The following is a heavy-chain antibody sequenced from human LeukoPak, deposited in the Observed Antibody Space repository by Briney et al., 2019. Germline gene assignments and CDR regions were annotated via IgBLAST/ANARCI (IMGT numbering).Heavy chain of an antibody. J-gene: IGHJ4*02. CDR1: GFTFSGSA. Sequence: GGSLKLSCAASGFTFSGSAMHWVRQASGKGLEWVGRIRSKANSYATAYAASVKGRFTISRDDSKNTAYLQMNSLKTEDTAVYHCATRIAATGRYYSDFWGQGTLVTVSS. CDR3: ATRIAATGRYYSDF. D-gene: IGHD6-13*01. CDR2: IRSKANSYAT. V-gene: IGHV3-73*01.